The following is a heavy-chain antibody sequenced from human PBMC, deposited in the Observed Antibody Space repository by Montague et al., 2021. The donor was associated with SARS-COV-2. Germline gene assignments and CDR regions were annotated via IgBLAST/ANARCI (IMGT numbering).Heavy chain of an antibody. CDR2: INHSGST. J-gene: IGHJ3*02. Sequence: SETLSLTCAVYGGSFSGYYWSWIRQPPGKGLEWIGEINHSGSTNYNPSLKSRVTITVDTSKNQFSLKLSSVTAADTAVFYWAKDVPFAAAGWDDAFDIWGQGTMVTVSS. V-gene: IGHV4-34*01. D-gene: IGHD6-13*01. CDR1: GGSFSGYY. CDR3: AKDVPFAAAGWDDAFDI.